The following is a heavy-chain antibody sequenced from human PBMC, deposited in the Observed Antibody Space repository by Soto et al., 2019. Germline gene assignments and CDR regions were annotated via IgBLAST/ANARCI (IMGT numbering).Heavy chain of an antibody. D-gene: IGHD6-19*01. J-gene: IGHJ4*02. CDR1: VGSFSGYY. V-gene: IGHV4-34*01. CDR3: ARARSSGSIDY. Sequence: TSETLSLRCAVYVGSFSGYYWSWIRQPPGKGLEWIGEINHSGSTNYNPSLKSRVTISVDTSKNQFSLKLSSVTAADTAVYYCARARSSGSIDYWGQGTLVTVSP. CDR2: INHSGST.